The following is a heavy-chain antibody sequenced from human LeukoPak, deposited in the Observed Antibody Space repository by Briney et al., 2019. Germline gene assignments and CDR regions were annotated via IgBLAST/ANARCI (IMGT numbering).Heavy chain of an antibody. CDR3: ARDRGYIFFDY. V-gene: IGHV3-74*03. CDR1: EFPFSSYV. CDR2: ISHDGRSR. Sequence: PGGSLRLSCAASEFPFSSYVMHWVRQVPGKGLVWVSRISHDGRSRTYADSVKGRFTISRDNAENTLYLQMNSLRVEDTAVYFCARDRGYIFFDYWGQGALVTVSS. J-gene: IGHJ4*02. D-gene: IGHD2-21*01.